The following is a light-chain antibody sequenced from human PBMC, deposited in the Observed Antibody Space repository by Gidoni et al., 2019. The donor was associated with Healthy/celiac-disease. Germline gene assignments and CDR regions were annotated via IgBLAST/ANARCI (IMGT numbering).Light chain of an antibody. CDR1: SSDVGGYNC. CDR2: EVS. J-gene: IGLJ1*01. V-gene: IGLV2-8*01. CDR3: SSDAGSNKGV. Sequence: QSALTQPPSASGSPGQSVTISCTGTSSDVGGYNCVSWYQQHPSKAPKLIIYEVSKRPSGVPDRFSGSKSGNTASLTVSGLQAEDEADYYRSSDAGSNKGVFGTGTKVTVL.